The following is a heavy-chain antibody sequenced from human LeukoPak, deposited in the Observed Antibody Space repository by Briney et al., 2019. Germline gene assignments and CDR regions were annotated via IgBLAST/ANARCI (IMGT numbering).Heavy chain of an antibody. CDR3: ARDPEWELPFDY. CDR2: IYYSGST. CDR1: GYSISSGYY. Sequence: PSETLSLTCTVSGYSISSGYYWGWIRQPPGKGLEWIGSIYYSGSTYYNPSLKSRVTISVDTSKNQFSLKLSSVTAADTAVYFCARDPEWELPFDYWGQGALVTVSS. V-gene: IGHV4-38-2*02. J-gene: IGHJ4*02. D-gene: IGHD1-26*01.